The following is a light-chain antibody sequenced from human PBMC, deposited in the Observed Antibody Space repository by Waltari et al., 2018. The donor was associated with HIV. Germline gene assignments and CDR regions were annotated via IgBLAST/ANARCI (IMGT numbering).Light chain of an antibody. Sequence: EIVMTQSPVTLSVSPGERATLSCRASQSVSSNLAWYQQKPGQAPRLLIYGASSRATGIPARFSGSGSGTEFTLTISSLQSEDFAVYHCQQYNNWPPWTFGQGTKVEIK. V-gene: IGKV3-15*01. CDR1: QSVSSN. CDR2: GAS. J-gene: IGKJ1*01. CDR3: QQYNNWPPWT.